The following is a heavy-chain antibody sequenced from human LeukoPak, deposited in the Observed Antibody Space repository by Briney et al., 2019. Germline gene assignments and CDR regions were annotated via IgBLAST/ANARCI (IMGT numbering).Heavy chain of an antibody. CDR2: IGGRGAST. J-gene: IGHJ4*02. D-gene: IGHD6-13*01. Sequence: GGSLRLSCAASGFTFSGHAMNWVRLAPGKGLEWVSGIGGRGASTHYADAVRGRFTISRDNSRDTLYLQIDSLRVEDTAIYYYARDGKLGTSWFLDHWGQGVLVTVSS. CDR3: ARDGKLGTSWFLDH. V-gene: IGHV3-23*01. CDR1: GFTFSGHA.